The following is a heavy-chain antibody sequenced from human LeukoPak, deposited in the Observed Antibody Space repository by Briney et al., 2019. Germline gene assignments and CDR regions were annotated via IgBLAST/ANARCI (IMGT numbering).Heavy chain of an antibody. V-gene: IGHV4-61*02. Sequence: SETLSLTCTVSGDSISSGDYYWSWIRQPAGKGLEWIGRISSSGSTNYNPSLKGRVTISVDTSKNQFSLKLSSVTAADTALYYCARGSGYYYVDFDYRGQGTLVTASS. CDR1: GDSISSGDYY. D-gene: IGHD3-22*01. CDR2: ISSSGST. CDR3: ARGSGYYYVDFDY. J-gene: IGHJ4*02.